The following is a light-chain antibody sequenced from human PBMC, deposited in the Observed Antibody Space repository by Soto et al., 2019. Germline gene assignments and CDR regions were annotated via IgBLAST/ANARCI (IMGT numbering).Light chain of an antibody. Sequence: VKAQDPVSVAVIPGDTASGSCRSSQSLMYSYGDNYLDLYLQKPGQSPQLLIFLASNRASGVPARFSGSGSGTFFTLKISRVLAEDVCLYYCMQALHTPNSFGQGTRLEIK. CDR1: QSLMYSYGDNY. CDR2: LAS. J-gene: IGKJ5*01. CDR3: MQALHTPNS. V-gene: IGKV2-28*01.